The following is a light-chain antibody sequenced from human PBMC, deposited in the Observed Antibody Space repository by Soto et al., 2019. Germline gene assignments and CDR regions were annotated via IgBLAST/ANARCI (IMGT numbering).Light chain of an antibody. CDR2: KAS. J-gene: IGKJ2*02. V-gene: IGKV2-30*01. CDR1: QSLVYRDGNTY. CDR3: MQGTHWPRT. Sequence: DVVMTQSPLSLPVTLGQPASISCRSSQSLVYRDGNTYLNWFQQRPGQSPRRLIYKASNRDSGVPDRFSGSGSGTDFTLKISRVEAEDVGVYYCMQGTHWPRTFGQGTKLEIK.